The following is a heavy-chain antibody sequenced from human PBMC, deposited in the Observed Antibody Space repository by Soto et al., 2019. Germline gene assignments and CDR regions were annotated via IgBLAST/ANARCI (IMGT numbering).Heavy chain of an antibody. CDR2: ISGTGGST. D-gene: IGHD2-21*01. J-gene: IGHJ4*02. Sequence: EVQLLESGGALVRPGGSLRLSCAASGFTFNNFAMNWVRQVPGKGLEWVAAISGTGGSTFYSDSLGGRFTISRDNSKNILVLQMKSLKAGDTAVYYCAKTSSASERDSPGWWGQGTLVTVSS. CDR1: GFTFNNFA. CDR3: AKTSSASERDSPGW. V-gene: IGHV3-23*01.